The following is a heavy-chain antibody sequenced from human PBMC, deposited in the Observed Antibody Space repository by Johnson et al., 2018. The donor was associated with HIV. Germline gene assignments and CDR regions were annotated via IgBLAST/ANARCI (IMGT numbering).Heavy chain of an antibody. V-gene: IGHV3-33*03. CDR1: GFTFSTYG. CDR3: AGGRIGAFDI. J-gene: IGHJ3*02. CDR2: MWYDGSNK. Sequence: QVQLVESGGGVVQPGRSLRLSCAASGFTFSTYGMHWVRQAPGKGLEWVAVMWYDGSNKYYAASVKGRFTISRDNAKNSLYLQMNSLRAEDTALYYCAGGRIGAFDIWGQGTMVTVSS. D-gene: IGHD2-15*01.